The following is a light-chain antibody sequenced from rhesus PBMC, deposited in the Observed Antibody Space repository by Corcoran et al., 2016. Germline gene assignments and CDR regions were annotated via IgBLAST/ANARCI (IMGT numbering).Light chain of an antibody. Sequence: DIQMTQSPSSLSESVGDTVTITCRVNQSINSWSDWYQQKPGKAPKLLLYNASNLETGAPSRFSGSGSGTGFTLTVSRLQPGVFATYYCLPYTTTPFAFGPWTKLDIK. CDR2: NAS. J-gene: IGKJ3*01. CDR3: LPYTTTPFA. V-gene: IGKV1-22*01. CDR1: QSINSW.